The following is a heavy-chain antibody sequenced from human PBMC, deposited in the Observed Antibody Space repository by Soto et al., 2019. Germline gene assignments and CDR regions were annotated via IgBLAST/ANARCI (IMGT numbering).Heavy chain of an antibody. D-gene: IGHD3-3*01. J-gene: IGHJ6*02. V-gene: IGHV4-31*03. CDR3: ARGTIFVGDYFYGLDV. CDR1: DDSISSGGYY. CDR2: IYYSGST. Sequence: SETLSLTCTASDDSISSGGYYWNWIRQHPGKGLEWIGYIYYSGSTYYNPSLKSRLTISVDTSKNQFSLKLYSLTAADTAVDFCARGTIFVGDYFYGLDVWGQGTRVTVSS.